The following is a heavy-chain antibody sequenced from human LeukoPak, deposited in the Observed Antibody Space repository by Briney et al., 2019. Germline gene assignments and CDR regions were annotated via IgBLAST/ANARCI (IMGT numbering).Heavy chain of an antibody. V-gene: IGHV1-18*01. J-gene: IGHJ6*03. CDR2: ISAYNGNT. Sequence: ASVKVSCKASGYTFTSYGISWVRQAPGQGLEWMGWISAYNGNTNYAQKLQGRVTMTTDTSTSTAYMELRSLRSDDTAVYYCARDALYDFWSGYRRYYYYMDVWGKGTTVTVSS. CDR3: ARDALYDFWSGYRRYYYYMDV. D-gene: IGHD3-3*01. CDR1: GYTFTSYG.